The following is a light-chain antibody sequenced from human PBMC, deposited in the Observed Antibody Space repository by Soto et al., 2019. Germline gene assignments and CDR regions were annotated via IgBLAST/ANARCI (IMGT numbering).Light chain of an antibody. CDR1: QSVSSNN. J-gene: IGKJ1*01. CDR2: GTS. Sequence: EIMLTQSPGTLSLSPGERATLSCRASQSVSSNNLAWYQQKPGQAPRLLIYGTSTRATGIPDRFSGSGSGTDFTLTISRLEPEDFAVYYCQQYGHSPWTFGQGTKVDIK. CDR3: QQYGHSPWT. V-gene: IGKV3-20*01.